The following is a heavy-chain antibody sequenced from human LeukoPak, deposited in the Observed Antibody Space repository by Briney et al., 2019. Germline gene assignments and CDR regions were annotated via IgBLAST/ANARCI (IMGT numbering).Heavy chain of an antibody. V-gene: IGHV4-59*08. J-gene: IGHJ4*02. CDR2: IYYSGST. CDR3: ARRGYYYDSSGYYPRYYFDY. D-gene: IGHD3-22*01. Sequence: SETLSLTCTVSGGSISSYYWSWIRQPPGKGLEWVGYIYYSGSTNYNPSLKSRVTISVDTSKNQFSLKLSSVTAADTAVYYCARRGYYYDSSGYYPRYYFDYWGQGTLVTVSS. CDR1: GGSISSYY.